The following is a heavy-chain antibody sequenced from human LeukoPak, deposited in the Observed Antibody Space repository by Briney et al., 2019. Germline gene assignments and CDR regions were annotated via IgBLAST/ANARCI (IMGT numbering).Heavy chain of an antibody. CDR2: IYYSVNT. CDR1: GGSISSSSFY. J-gene: IGHJ3*02. Sequence: SETLSLTCTVSGGSISSSSFYWGWIRQPPGRGLEWIGSIYYSVNTSYNPSLKSRVTISVDTSKNQFSLKLSSVTAADTAVYYCARKGPQRYCSSTSCYAAFDIWGQGTMVTVSS. D-gene: IGHD2-2*01. V-gene: IGHV4-39*07. CDR3: ARKGPQRYCSSTSCYAAFDI.